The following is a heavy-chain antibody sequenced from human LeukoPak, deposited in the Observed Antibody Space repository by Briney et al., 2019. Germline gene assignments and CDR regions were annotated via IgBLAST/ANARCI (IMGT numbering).Heavy chain of an antibody. CDR1: GFTFSSYG. Sequence: PGGSLRLSCAASGFTFSSYGMHWVRQAPGKGLEWVAVISYDGSNKYYADSVKGRFTISRDNAKNSLYLQMNSLRAEDTAVYYCARDKGVYYFDYWGQGTLVTVSS. CDR2: ISYDGSNK. D-gene: IGHD2-8*01. V-gene: IGHV3-30*03. CDR3: ARDKGVYYFDY. J-gene: IGHJ4*02.